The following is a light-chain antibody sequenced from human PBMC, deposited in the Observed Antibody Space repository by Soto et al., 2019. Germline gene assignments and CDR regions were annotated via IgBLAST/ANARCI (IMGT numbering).Light chain of an antibody. Sequence: IQMTQTPSTLSASVGDRVTIACRASQSVSPWLAWYQQKPGKAPTLLIYDVSNLQSGVPSRFSGSGSGTEFTLTISSLQPDDFATYYCQQYNTYTHTFGQGTKLVIK. CDR3: QQYNTYTHT. CDR2: DVS. J-gene: IGKJ2*01. V-gene: IGKV1-5*01. CDR1: QSVSPW.